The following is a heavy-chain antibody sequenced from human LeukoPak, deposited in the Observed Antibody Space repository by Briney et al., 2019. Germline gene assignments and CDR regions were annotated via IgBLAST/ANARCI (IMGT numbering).Heavy chain of an antibody. CDR3: AKSIRVIATTALDY. J-gene: IGHJ4*02. Sequence: PGGSLRLSCAASGFTFRIYDMHWVRQAPGQGLEWVAVMSNDGTNEYYGDSVNGRFTISRDNSRNTLHLQMNSLRPDDTAVYYCAKSIRVIATTALDYWGPGTLVTVSS. D-gene: IGHD1-20*01. CDR2: MSNDGTNE. V-gene: IGHV3-30*18. CDR1: GFTFRIYD.